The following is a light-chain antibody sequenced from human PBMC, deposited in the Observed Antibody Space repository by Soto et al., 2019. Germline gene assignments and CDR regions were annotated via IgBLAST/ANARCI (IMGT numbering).Light chain of an antibody. CDR3: SSYAGSNNSV. V-gene: IGLV2-8*01. CDR2: EVS. CDR1: SSDVGGYNY. Sequence: QSAPTQPPSASGSPGQSVTISCTGTSSDVGGYNYVSWYQQHPGKAPKLMIYEVSKRPSGVPDRFSGSKSGNTASLTVSGLQAEDEADYYCSSYAGSNNSVFGGGTKLTVL. J-gene: IGLJ2*01.